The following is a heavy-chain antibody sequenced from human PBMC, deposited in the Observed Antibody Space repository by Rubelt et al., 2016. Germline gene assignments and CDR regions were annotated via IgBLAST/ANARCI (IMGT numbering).Heavy chain of an antibody. J-gene: IGHJ3*02. CDR1: GGSISSFH. V-gene: IGHV4-59*12. CDR2: IYYSGTT. D-gene: IGHD3-22*01. CDR3: ARGYYSDGRAAFDI. Sequence: QVQLQESGPGLVKPSETLSLTCSVSGGSISSFHWSWIRQSPGKGLEWIGYIYYSGTTNYNPSLKSRVTISVYTSKNQFSRTLTSVTAADTAVYYCARGYYSDGRAAFDIWGQGTMVTVSS.